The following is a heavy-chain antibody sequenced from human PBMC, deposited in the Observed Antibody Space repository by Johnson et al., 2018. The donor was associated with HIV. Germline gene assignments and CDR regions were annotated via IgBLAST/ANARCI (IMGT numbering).Heavy chain of an antibody. J-gene: IGHJ3*02. CDR2: ISYDGSNK. Sequence: QVQLLESGGGVVQPGRSLRLSCVAYGFTFSSYGMHWVRQAPGKGLEWVAVISYDGSNKYYADSVKGRFTISRDNSNNTLFLQMNSLRAEDTAVYFCAKTGAAAGLKDAFDIWGQGTMVTVSS. CDR1: GFTFSSYG. V-gene: IGHV3-30*18. D-gene: IGHD6-13*01. CDR3: AKTGAAAGLKDAFDI.